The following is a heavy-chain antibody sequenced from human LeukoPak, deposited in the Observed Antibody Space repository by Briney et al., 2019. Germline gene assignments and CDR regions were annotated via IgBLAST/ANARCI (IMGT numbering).Heavy chain of an antibody. CDR1: GGTFSSYA. CDR2: IIPIFGTA. Sequence: SVKISCKASGGTFSSYAISWVRQAPGQGLEWMGGIIPIFGTANYAQKFQGRVTITADESTSTAYMELISLRSEDTAVYYCARGAPYYCSSTSCRPDYYYGMDVWGKGTTVTVSS. CDR3: ARGAPYYCSSTSCRPDYYYGMDV. D-gene: IGHD2-2*01. J-gene: IGHJ6*04. V-gene: IGHV1-69*13.